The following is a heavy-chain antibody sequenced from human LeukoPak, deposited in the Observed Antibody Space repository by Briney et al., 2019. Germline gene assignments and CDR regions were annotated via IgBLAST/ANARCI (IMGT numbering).Heavy chain of an antibody. CDR3: ARAAQYSSRCVRRASRSTGGSYYMDV. CDR1: CGSTSSSSYF. CDR2: IFYSGST. V-gene: IGHV4-39*05. D-gene: IGHD2-21*01. J-gene: IGHJ6*04. Sequence: PETPSLLCSVSCGSTSSSSYFRGWIRQPPGKGLEWIGRIFYSGSTYYTLSLKSRVTISVDTSKNQFSLKLNSVTAADTAVYYWARAAQYSSRCVRRASRSTGGSYYMDVWGKGTTVTVSS.